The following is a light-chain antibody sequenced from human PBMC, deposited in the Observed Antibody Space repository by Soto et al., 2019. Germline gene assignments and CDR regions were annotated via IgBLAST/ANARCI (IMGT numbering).Light chain of an antibody. CDR1: TNDIGGYNY. CDR2: EVT. V-gene: IGLV2-14*01. CDR3: SSKRDSSTLFV. Sequence: QSVLTQPASVSGSPGQSITISCSGTTNDIGGYNYVSWYQHHPGKVPKVIIYEVTNRPSGVSDRFSGSKSGNTASLTISGLQAEDEADYYCSSKRDSSTLFVFGTGTKVTVL. J-gene: IGLJ1*01.